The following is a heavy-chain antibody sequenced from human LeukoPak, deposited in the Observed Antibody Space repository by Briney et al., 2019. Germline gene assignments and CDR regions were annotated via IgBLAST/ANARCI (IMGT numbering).Heavy chain of an antibody. CDR1: GGSISSGGYS. J-gene: IGHJ4*02. CDR2: IYHSGST. V-gene: IGHV4-30-2*01. Sequence: SETLSLTCAVSGGSISSGGYSWSWIRQPPGKGLEWIGYIYHSGSTYYNPSLKSRVTISVDRSKNQFSLKLSSVTAADTAVYYCARAGSSSFYNYYFDYWGQGTLVTVSS. CDR3: ARAGSSSFYNYYFDY. D-gene: IGHD6-13*01.